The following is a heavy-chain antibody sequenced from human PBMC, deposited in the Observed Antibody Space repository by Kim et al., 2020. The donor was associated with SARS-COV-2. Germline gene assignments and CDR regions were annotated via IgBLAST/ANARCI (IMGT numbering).Heavy chain of an antibody. D-gene: IGHD6-19*01. CDR2: IYPGDSDT. CDR3: AAKPRIAVAGFDY. V-gene: IGHV5-51*01. J-gene: IGHJ4*02. Sequence: GESLKISCKGSGYSFTSYWIGWVRQMPGKGLEWMGIIYPGDSDTRYSPSFQGQVTISADKSISTAYLQWSSLKASDTAMYYFAAKPRIAVAGFDYWGQGTLVTVSS. CDR1: GYSFTSYW.